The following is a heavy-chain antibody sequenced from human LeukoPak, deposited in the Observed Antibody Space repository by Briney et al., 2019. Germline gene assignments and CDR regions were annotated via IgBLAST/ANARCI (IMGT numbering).Heavy chain of an antibody. Sequence: PGGSLRLSCAASGFTFNDYAMHWVRQAPGKGLEWVSGISSNSGYIVYADSVKGRFTISRDNAKNSLYLQMNSLRVEDMALYYCAKRGAAREIDYWGQGTLVTVSS. CDR1: GFTFNDYA. CDR2: ISSNSGYI. V-gene: IGHV3-9*03. CDR3: AKRGAAREIDY. D-gene: IGHD6-6*01. J-gene: IGHJ4*02.